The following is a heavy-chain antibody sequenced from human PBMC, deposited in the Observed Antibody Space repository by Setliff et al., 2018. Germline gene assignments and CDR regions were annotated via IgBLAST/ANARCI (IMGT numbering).Heavy chain of an antibody. D-gene: IGHD3-10*01. V-gene: IGHV1-18*01. J-gene: IGHJ3*02. CDR2: ISVYNGKT. CDR1: GYTFTSYG. Sequence: GASVKVSCKASGYTFTSYGFSWVRQAPGQGLEWMGWISVYNGKTKYAQKFQGRVTMTTDTSTRTAYMEVTSLRSDDTAVYYCASHGPPPGSGTFRDAFDIWGQGTMVTVSS. CDR3: ASHGPPPGSGTFRDAFDI.